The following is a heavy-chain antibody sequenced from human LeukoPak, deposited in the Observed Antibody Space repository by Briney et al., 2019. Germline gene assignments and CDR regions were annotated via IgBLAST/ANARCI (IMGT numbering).Heavy chain of an antibody. CDR3: ARVRANWYEDY. J-gene: IGHJ4*02. V-gene: IGHV3-21*01. Sequence: GGSLRLSCAASGFTFSSYSFNWVRQVPGKGLEWVSSITTTFYTYYTDSVKGRFTISRDNAKNSLYLQMISLRAEDTAVYYCARVRANWYEDYWGRGTLVTVSS. CDR2: ITTTFYT. CDR1: GFTFSSYS. D-gene: IGHD6-13*01.